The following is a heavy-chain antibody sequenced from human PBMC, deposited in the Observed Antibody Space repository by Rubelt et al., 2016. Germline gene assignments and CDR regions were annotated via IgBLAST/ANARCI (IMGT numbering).Heavy chain of an antibody. CDR2: ISGSGGST. V-gene: IGHV3-23*01. CDR3: AKGTGPRRGGTDY. D-gene: IGHD3/OR15-3a*01. CDR1: GFTFSSYA. Sequence: EVQLLESGGGLVQPGGSLRLSCAASGFTFSSYAMSWVRQAPGKGLECVSAISGSGGSTYYADSVKGRFTIAGDKSKNTLYLQMNSMRAEDTAVYYCAKGTGPRRGGTDYWGQGTLVTVSS. J-gene: IGHJ4*02.